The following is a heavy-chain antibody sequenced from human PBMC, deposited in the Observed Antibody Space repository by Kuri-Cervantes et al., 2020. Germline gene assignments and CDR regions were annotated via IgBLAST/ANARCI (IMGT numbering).Heavy chain of an antibody. J-gene: IGHJ3*02. CDR3: ARSGRGLETGYYSLGAFDI. Sequence: GGSLRLSCKGSGYSFTSYWIGWVRQMPGKGLEWMGIIYPGDSDTRYSPSFQGQVTISADKSITTAYLQWSALKASDTATYFCARSGRGLETGYYSLGAFDIWGQGTMVTVSS. CDR1: GYSFTSYW. CDR2: IYPGDSDT. D-gene: IGHD3-9*01. V-gene: IGHV5-51*01.